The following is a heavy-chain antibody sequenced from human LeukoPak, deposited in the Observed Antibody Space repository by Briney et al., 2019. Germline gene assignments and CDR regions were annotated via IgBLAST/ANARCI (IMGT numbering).Heavy chain of an antibody. D-gene: IGHD6-13*01. V-gene: IGHV6-1*01. CDR2: TYHRSTWYH. Sequence: SQTLSLTCALSGASASSNSATWDWIRQSPSGGLEWLGRTYHRSTWYHDYAISVKSRITISAETSKNQFSLQLTSVIAEDTAVYFCTYSTSLMPDTYHIWGQGTVVIVSS. CDR1: GASASSNSAT. CDR3: TYSTSLMPDTYHI. J-gene: IGHJ3*02.